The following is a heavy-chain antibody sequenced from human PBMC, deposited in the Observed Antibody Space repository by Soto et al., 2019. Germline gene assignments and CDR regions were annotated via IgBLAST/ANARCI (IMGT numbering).Heavy chain of an antibody. Sequence: GGSLLLSCASSGFTFSMYWMSWVRQAPGKGLEWVANINQDVSQKLYVDSVRGRFTISRDSAKNSVYLQMNNLRADDTAVYYCAKIGYNDWDFDYWGKGTLVTVSS. CDR3: AKIGYNDWDFDY. J-gene: IGHJ4*02. CDR1: GFTFSMYW. V-gene: IGHV3-7*01. CDR2: INQDVSQK. D-gene: IGHD3-22*01.